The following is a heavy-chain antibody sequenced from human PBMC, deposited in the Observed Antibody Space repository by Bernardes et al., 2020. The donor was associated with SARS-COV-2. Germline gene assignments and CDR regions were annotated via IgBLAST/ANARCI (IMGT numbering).Heavy chain of an antibody. D-gene: IGHD3-9*01. Sequence: SVPTHVKPTQTLTLTCTFSGFSLSTSGVGVGWIRQPPGKALEWLALIYWDDDKRYSPSLKSRLTITKDTSKNQVVLTMTNMDPVDTATYYCAHRGILTGSFDYWGQGTLVTVSS. J-gene: IGHJ4*02. CDR3: AHRGILTGSFDY. CDR1: GFSLSTSGVG. V-gene: IGHV2-5*02. CDR2: IYWDDDK.